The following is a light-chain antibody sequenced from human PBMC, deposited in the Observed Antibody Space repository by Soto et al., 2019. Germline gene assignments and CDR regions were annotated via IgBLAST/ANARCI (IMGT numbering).Light chain of an antibody. Sequence: DIQMTQSPSSLSASVGDTVTITCRASQSISVHLNWYQQKPGKVHKLLIYAESNLQSGVPSSFSGSGSETDFALTISILQPEDFATYYCQQSYITPYTLGQVTKLQIK. CDR2: AES. J-gene: IGKJ2*01. CDR1: QSISVH. CDR3: QQSYITPYT. V-gene: IGKV1-39*01.